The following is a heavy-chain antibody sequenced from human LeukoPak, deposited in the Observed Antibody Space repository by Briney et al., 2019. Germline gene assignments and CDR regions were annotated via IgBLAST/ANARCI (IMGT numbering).Heavy chain of an antibody. CDR1: GFTFSSYG. D-gene: IGHD3-10*01. V-gene: IGHV3-48*02. Sequence: PGGSLRLSCTASGFTFSSYGMNWVRQAPGKGLKWVSYISSSSSAINYADSVKGRFTISRDNAKNSLFLQINSLRDDDTAVYYCARGGGARPDYWGQGTLATVSS. CDR2: ISSSSSAI. CDR3: ARGGGARPDY. J-gene: IGHJ4*02.